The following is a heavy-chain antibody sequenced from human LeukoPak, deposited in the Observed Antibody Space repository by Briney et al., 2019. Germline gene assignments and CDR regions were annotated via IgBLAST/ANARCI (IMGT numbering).Heavy chain of an antibody. J-gene: IGHJ6*04. D-gene: IGHD3-10*01. CDR3: VRGKANYGSGSDV. CDR2: ISGSGGST. Sequence: PGGSLRLSCAASGFTFSSYAMSWVRQTPGKGLEWVSVISGSGGSTHYADSVKGRFTISRDNSKNTLYLQMNSLRAEDTAVYYCVRGKANYGSGSDVWGKGTTVTVSS. CDR1: GFTFSSYA. V-gene: IGHV3-23*01.